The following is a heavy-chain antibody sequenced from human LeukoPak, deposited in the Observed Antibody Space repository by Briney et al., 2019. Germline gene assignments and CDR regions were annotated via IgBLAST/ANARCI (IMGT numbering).Heavy chain of an antibody. J-gene: IGHJ3*02. D-gene: IGHD3-22*01. CDR3: ARDLEYDRITMIVVVRNDAFDI. CDR2: ISAYNGNT. Sequence: ASVKVSCKASGYTFTSYGISWVRQAPGQGLEWMGWISAYNGNTNYAQKLQGRVTMTTDTSTSTAYMELRSLRSDDTAVYYCARDLEYDRITMIVVVRNDAFDIWGQGTMVTVSS. V-gene: IGHV1-18*01. CDR1: GYTFTSYG.